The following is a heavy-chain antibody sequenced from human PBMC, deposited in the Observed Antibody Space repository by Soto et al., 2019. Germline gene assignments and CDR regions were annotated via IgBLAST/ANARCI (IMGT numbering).Heavy chain of an antibody. V-gene: IGHV3-23*01. CDR2: TSIGGNT. CDR1: GFPFNTYA. CDR3: AKDLRPGLVVPTKSGFDP. J-gene: IGHJ5*02. D-gene: IGHD3-10*01. Sequence: PGGSLRLSCAASGFPFNTYAMTWFRQLPGMGLEWVSTTSIGGNTDFAESVRGRFSVSRDNSKNTLYLQMTNLRAEDAAIYSCAKDLRPGLVVPTKSGFDPWGQGTRVTVSS.